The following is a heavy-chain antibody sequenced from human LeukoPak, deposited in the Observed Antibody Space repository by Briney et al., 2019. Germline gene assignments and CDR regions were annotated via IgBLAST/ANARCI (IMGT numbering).Heavy chain of an antibody. D-gene: IGHD2-2*01. CDR1: GGSFSGYY. V-gene: IGHV4-34*01. CDR3: AGSSTSCPDY. Sequence: SETLSLTCAVYGGSFSGYYWSWIRQPPGKGLEWIGEINHSGSTNYNPSLKSRVTISVGTSKNQFSLKLSSVTAADTAVYYCAGSSTSCPDYWGQGTLVTVSS. CDR2: INHSGST. J-gene: IGHJ4*02.